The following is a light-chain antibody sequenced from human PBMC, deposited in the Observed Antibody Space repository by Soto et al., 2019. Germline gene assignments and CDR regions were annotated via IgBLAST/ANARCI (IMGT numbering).Light chain of an antibody. J-gene: IGLJ2*01. CDR2: EGT. CDR1: SSDVGSYNL. V-gene: IGLV2-23*01. Sequence: QPVLTQPASVSGSPGQSITLSCTGTSSDVGSYNLVSWYQLHPGKAPKLMIYEGTKRPSGVSNRFSGSKSGSTASLTISGLQAEDQADYYCYSYAGSSSYVVFGGGTKLTVL. CDR3: YSYAGSSSYVV.